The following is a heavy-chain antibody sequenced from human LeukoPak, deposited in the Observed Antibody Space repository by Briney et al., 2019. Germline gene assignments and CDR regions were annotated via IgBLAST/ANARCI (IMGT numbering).Heavy chain of an antibody. Sequence: SETLSLTCAVYGGSFSGYYWSWIRQPPGKGLEWIGEINHSGSTNYNPSLKRRVTISVDTSKNQFSLELSSVTAADTAVYYCARGGYCSSTSCLNGFDPWGQGTLVTVSS. D-gene: IGHD2-2*01. CDR1: GGSFSGYY. CDR3: ARGGYCSSTSCLNGFDP. CDR2: INHSGST. V-gene: IGHV4-34*01. J-gene: IGHJ5*02.